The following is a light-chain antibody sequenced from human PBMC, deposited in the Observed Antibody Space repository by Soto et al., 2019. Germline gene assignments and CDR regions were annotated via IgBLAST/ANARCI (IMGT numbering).Light chain of an antibody. V-gene: IGKV3-15*01. J-gene: IGKJ1*01. Sequence: EVVRTQYPATLSVSPGDTATPSCMASQGVSSNLAWYQQKSGQAPRLLIYGASTRATGVPARFSGSGSGTEFTLTISRLQSEDFAVYYCQPYYNWRPRVGPGTKVEIK. CDR1: QGVSSN. CDR2: GAS. CDR3: QPYYNWRPR.